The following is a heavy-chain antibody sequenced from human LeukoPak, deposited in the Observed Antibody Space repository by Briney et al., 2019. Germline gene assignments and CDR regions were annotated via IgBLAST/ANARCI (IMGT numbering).Heavy chain of an antibody. J-gene: IGHJ4*02. CDR2: IDHRGNT. Sequence: SETLSLTCTGSGDSFSRNYWSWIRQPPGEGLEWLGYIDHRGNTDYNPSLKSRVTFSMDRSKNQFSLKLTSVTAADTAVYYCARELLTTVTTHFDYWGQGTLVTVSS. CDR3: ARELLTTVTTHFDY. CDR1: GDSFSRNY. V-gene: IGHV4-59*01. D-gene: IGHD4-17*01.